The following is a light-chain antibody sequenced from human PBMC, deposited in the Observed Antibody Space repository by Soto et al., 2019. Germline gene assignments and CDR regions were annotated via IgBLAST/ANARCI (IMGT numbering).Light chain of an antibody. CDR3: QQSYSTPLT. J-gene: IGKJ4*01. CDR2: ATS. CDR1: ENVDRY. V-gene: IGKV1-39*01. Sequence: DIQVTQSPSSLSSSVGDRVTITCRASENVDRYVNWYQQIPGKAPSLLISATSTLQSGVPSRFRGSGSGTDFTLTISSLQPEDFATYYCQQSYSTPLTFGGGTKVDIK.